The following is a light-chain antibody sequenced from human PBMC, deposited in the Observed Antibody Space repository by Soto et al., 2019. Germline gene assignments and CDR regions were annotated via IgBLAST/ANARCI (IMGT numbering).Light chain of an antibody. CDR3: ATWDDSLNGVL. CDR2: SNN. V-gene: IGLV1-44*01. J-gene: IGLJ2*01. CDR1: SSNIGSNS. Sequence: QSLLTQPPSASGTPGQRVTLSCSGSSSNIGSNSANLYQQLPGTAPKLDFSSNNQRPSGVPDRLSDPKSGTSASLDISVLHSEDEADYYCATWDDSLNGVLFGGGTKPTVL.